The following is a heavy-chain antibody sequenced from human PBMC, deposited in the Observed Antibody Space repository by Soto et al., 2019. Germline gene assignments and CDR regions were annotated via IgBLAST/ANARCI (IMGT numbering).Heavy chain of an antibody. Sequence: QVQLVQSGAEVKKPGSSVKVSCKASGGTFSSYAISWVRQAPGQGLEWMGGIIPIFGTANYAQKFQGRVTITADESTGTGYMEVSRLRSEDTAGYYCAMEGGGCTNGVCYFGYWGQGTLVTVSS. CDR3: AMEGGGCTNGVCYFGY. CDR1: GGTFSSYA. V-gene: IGHV1-69*01. D-gene: IGHD2-8*01. J-gene: IGHJ4*02. CDR2: IIPIFGTA.